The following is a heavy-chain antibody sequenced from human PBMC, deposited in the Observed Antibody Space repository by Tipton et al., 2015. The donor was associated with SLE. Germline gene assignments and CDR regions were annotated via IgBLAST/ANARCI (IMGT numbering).Heavy chain of an antibody. Sequence: TLSLTCTVSGGSINSYYWSWIRQPPGKGLEWIGYIYYGGSTNYKPSLKSRVTISVDTSKNQFSLKVSSVTAADTAVYYCARAPGQLWPWDYWGQGTLVTVSS. D-gene: IGHD5-18*01. CDR2: IYYGGST. J-gene: IGHJ4*02. CDR3: ARAPGQLWPWDY. V-gene: IGHV4-59*12. CDR1: GGSINSYY.